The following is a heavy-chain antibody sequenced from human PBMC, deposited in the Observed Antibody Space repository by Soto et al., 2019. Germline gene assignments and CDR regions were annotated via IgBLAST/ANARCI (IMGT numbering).Heavy chain of an antibody. Sequence: SEILSLTCSVSGGSINSSSYFWGWVRQPPGKGLEWIGSIYYSGSTYYNPSLRSRVTISVDTSKNQFSLKLSSVTAADTAVFYCARHYSSGSRNWFDPWGQGTLVTVS. CDR1: GGSINSSSYF. V-gene: IGHV4-39*01. CDR3: ARHYSSGSRNWFDP. D-gene: IGHD6-19*01. J-gene: IGHJ5*02. CDR2: IYYSGST.